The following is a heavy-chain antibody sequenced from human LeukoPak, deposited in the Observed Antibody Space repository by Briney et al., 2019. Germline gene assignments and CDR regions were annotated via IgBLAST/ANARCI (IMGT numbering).Heavy chain of an antibody. V-gene: IGHV3-48*03. CDR1: GFTFSSYE. J-gene: IGHJ4*02. CDR3: AHGGWSPLTFGY. D-gene: IGHD6-19*01. CDR2: ISSSGSTM. Sequence: GGSLRLSCAASGFTFSSYEMNWVRQAPGKGLEWVSYISSSGSTMYYADSVKGRFTISRDNAKNSLYLQMNSLRAEDTAVYYCAHGGWSPLTFGYRGQGTLVTVSS.